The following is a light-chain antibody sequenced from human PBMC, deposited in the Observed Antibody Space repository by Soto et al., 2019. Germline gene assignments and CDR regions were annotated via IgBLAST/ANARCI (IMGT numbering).Light chain of an antibody. CDR2: GTS. V-gene: IGKV3-20*01. CDR1: QSVSSNS. CDR3: QQYGDSPPT. Sequence: EIVLTQSPGTLSLSPGESATLSCRASQSVSSNSLAWYRRNPGQPPSLLIYGTSTRATDIPRRFSGSGSGTDFTLTITRLEPEDFAVYFCQQYGDSPPTFGQGPKGEVK. J-gene: IGKJ1*01.